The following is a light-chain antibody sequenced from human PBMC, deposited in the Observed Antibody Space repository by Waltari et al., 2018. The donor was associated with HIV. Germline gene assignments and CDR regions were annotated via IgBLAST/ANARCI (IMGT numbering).Light chain of an antibody. V-gene: IGLV2-11*01. CDR3: CSYAGSKTYV. Sequence: QSALTQTRSVSGSPGQSVTISCTGTRSDVGGDNDVSWYQQHPGKHPKLIIYDVTQRPSGVPDRFTGSKSGDTASLTMSGLQAEDEADYYCCSYAGSKTYVFGTGTKVTVL. CDR2: DVT. J-gene: IGLJ1*01. CDR1: RSDVGGDND.